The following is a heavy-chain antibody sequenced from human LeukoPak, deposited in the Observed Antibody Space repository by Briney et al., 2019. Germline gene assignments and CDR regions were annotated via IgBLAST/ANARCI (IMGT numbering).Heavy chain of an antibody. J-gene: IGHJ4*02. CDR2: INHSGST. D-gene: IGHD3-22*01. CDR1: GGSFSGYY. CDR3: AGLSGYYSDY. V-gene: IGHV4-34*01. Sequence: PSETLSLTCAVYGGSFSGYYWSWIRQPPGKGLEWIGEINHSGSTNYNPSLKSRVTISVDTSKNQFPLKLSSVTAADTAVYYCAGLSGYYSDYWGQGTLVTVSS.